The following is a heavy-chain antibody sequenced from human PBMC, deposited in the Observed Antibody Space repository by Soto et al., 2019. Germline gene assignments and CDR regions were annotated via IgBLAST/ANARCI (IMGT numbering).Heavy chain of an antibody. D-gene: IGHD3-9*01. CDR3: ASKGVLLYFDWLPPYYYYGMDV. V-gene: IGHV1-69*01. J-gene: IGHJ6*02. CDR2: IIPIFGTA. CDR1: GGTFSSYA. Sequence: QVQLVQSGAEVKKPGSSVKVSCKASGGTFSSYAISWVRQAPVQGLEWMGGIIPIFGTANYAQKFQGRVTITADESTSTAYMELSSLRSEDTAVYYCASKGVLLYFDWLPPYYYYGMDVWGQGNTVTVSS.